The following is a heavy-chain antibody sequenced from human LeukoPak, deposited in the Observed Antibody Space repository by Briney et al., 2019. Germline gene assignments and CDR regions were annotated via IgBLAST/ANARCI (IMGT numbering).Heavy chain of an antibody. J-gene: IGHJ4*02. D-gene: IGHD1-26*01. CDR2: IYHSGST. V-gene: IGHV4-4*02. CDR3: ARARGGSYYFYVY. CDR1: GGSISSSNW. Sequence: SETLSLTCAVSGGSISSSNWWRWVRQPPGKGLEWIGEIYHSGSTNYNPSLKSRVTISVDKSKNQFSLKLSSVTAADTAVYYCARARGGSYYFYVYWGQGTLVTVSS.